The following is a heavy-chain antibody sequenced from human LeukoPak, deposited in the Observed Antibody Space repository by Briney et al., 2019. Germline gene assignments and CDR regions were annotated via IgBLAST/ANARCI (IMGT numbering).Heavy chain of an antibody. V-gene: IGHV4-31*03. D-gene: IGHD5-18*01. CDR2: IYYSGST. CDR3: ARAPWIQLWSDSYYFDY. J-gene: IGHJ4*02. Sequence: SQTLSLTCTVSGGSISSGGYYWSWLRQHPGKGLEWIGYIYYSGSTYYNPSLKSRVTISVDTSKNQFSLKLSSVTAADTAVYYCARAPWIQLWSDSYYFDYWGQGTLVTVSS. CDR1: GGSISSGGYY.